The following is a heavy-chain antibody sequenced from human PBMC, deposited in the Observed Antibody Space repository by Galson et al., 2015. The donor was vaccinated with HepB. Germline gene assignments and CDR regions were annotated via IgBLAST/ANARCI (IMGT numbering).Heavy chain of an antibody. CDR2: IWYDGSNK. D-gene: IGHD6-13*01. V-gene: IGHV3-33*06. J-gene: IGHJ4*02. Sequence: SLRLSCAASGFTFSSYGMHWVRQAPGKGLEWVAVIWYDGSNKYYADSVKGRFTISRDNSKNTLYLQMNSLRAEDTAVYYCAKDQGRTAAGPDFDYWGQGTLVTVSS. CDR1: GFTFSSYG. CDR3: AKDQGRTAAGPDFDY.